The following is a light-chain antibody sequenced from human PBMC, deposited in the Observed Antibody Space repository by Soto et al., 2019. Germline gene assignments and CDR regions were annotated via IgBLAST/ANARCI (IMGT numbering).Light chain of an antibody. CDR2: EVY. V-gene: IGLV2-8*01. CDR1: SSDVGGYNY. J-gene: IGLJ2*01. CDR3: SSHAGSIKEA. Sequence: QSVLTQPPSASGSPGHSVTISCTGSSSDVGGYNYVSWYQQHPGKAPKLIIHEVYKRPSGVPDRFSGSKSATTPSLTVSGLQAEDEADHYCSSHAGSIKEAFDGGTQLT.